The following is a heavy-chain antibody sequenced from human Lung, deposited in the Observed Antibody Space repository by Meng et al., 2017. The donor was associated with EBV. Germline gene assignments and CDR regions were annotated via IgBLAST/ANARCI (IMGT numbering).Heavy chain of an antibody. CDR3: ARLSGTGWFDP. CDR1: GFIFSNYN. J-gene: IGHJ5*02. CDR2: ISSGNSYI. V-gene: IGHV3-21*02. Sequence: EVQLVESGGXXVKPGXSLRLSCAASGFIFSNYNMNWVRQAPGKGLEWVSSISSGNSYIYYADSVKGRFTISRDNAKNSLSLQMNSLRAEDTAVYYCARLSGTGWFDPWGQGTMVTVSS. D-gene: IGHD1-7*01.